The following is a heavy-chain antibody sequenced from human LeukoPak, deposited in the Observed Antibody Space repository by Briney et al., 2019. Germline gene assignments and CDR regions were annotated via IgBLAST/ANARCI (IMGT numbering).Heavy chain of an antibody. J-gene: IGHJ4*02. Sequence: GRSLRLSCAASGFTFSSYAMSWVRQAPGKGLEWVSAISGSGGSTYYADSVKGRFTISRDNSKNTLYLQMNSLRAEDTAVYYCAKDLYYYDSSGFDYWGQGTLVTVSS. CDR3: AKDLYYYDSSGFDY. CDR2: ISGSGGST. CDR1: GFTFSSYA. D-gene: IGHD3-22*01. V-gene: IGHV3-23*01.